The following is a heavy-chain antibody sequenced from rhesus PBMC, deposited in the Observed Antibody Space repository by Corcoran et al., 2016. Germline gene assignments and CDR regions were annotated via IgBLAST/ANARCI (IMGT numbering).Heavy chain of an antibody. CDR3: ARLTAVAALFDY. D-gene: IGHD4-29*01. Sequence: QVQLQESGPGLVKPSETLSLTCTVSGASLSSDWWSWLRQAPGKGLEWIGEISGNGGSTKYNPSLKSPVTISKDASKNQFSLKLSSVTAADTAVYYCARLTAVAALFDYWGQGVLVTVSS. CDR1: GASLSSDW. J-gene: IGHJ4*01. CDR2: ISGNGGST. V-gene: IGHV4-80*01.